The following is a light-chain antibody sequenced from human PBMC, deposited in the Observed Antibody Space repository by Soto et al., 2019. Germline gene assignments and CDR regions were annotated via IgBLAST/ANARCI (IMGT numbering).Light chain of an antibody. CDR1: QSVGTN. CDR3: QQYASWPLT. V-gene: IGKV3-15*01. J-gene: IGKJ4*01. Sequence: EAVMTQSPATVSVSLGERTSLSCRASQSVGTNLGWYQHKPGQAPRLLIAKTSIRATGVPARFSGSGSGTEFTLTISSLQSEDVAVYYFQQYASWPLTFGGGTKVDIK. CDR2: KTS.